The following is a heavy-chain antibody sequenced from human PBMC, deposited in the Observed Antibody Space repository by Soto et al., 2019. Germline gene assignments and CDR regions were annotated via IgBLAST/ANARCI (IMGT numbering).Heavy chain of an antibody. V-gene: IGHV1-18*01. J-gene: IGHJ4*02. CDR3: ARFYASGSYPYDY. Sequence: ASVKVSCKASGYTFTTYGISCVRQSPGQGLEWMGWISAYNGNTNYAQNLQGRVTMTTDTSTSTAYMELRSLRSDDTAVYYCARFYASGSYPYDYWGQGTLVTVSS. CDR1: GYTFTTYG. CDR2: ISAYNGNT. D-gene: IGHD3-10*01.